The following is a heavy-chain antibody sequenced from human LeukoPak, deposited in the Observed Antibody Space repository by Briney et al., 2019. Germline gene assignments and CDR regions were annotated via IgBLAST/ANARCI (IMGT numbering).Heavy chain of an antibody. CDR3: ALSEIFNAPFDY. CDR1: GFTFSSHA. CDR2: ISSGGVTT. D-gene: IGHD2/OR15-2a*01. J-gene: IGHJ4*02. V-gene: IGHV3-23*01. Sequence: GGSLRLSCTASGFTFSSHAMSWVRQAPGKGLEWVSGISSGGVTTYYADSVKGRFTISRDNSKETLFLQMNSLRVDDAAVYYCALSEIFNAPFDYWGQGTLVTLSS.